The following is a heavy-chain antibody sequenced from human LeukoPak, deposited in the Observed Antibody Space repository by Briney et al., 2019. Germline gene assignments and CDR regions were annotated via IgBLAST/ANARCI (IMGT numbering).Heavy chain of an antibody. CDR2: MNPNSGNT. Sequence: ASVKVSCKASGYTFTSYDINWVRQATGQGLEWMGWMNPNSGNTGYAQKFQGRVTITRNTSISTAYMELSSLRSEDTAVYYCAVLYRGSYSHDYWGQGTLVTVSS. CDR3: AVLYRGSYSHDY. V-gene: IGHV1-8*03. CDR1: GYTFTSYD. D-gene: IGHD1-26*01. J-gene: IGHJ4*02.